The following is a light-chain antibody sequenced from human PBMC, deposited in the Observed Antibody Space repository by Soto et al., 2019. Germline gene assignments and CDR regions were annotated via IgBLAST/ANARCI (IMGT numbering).Light chain of an antibody. CDR2: GVS. V-gene: IGKV3-15*01. CDR1: QSVRSN. Sequence: EIVMTQSPATLSVSPGERATLSCRASQSVRSNFAWYQQKPGQAPRLLISGVSTRATGVPARFSGSGSGTEFTLTISSLQSEDSAVYYCHQYDNWPLTFGPGTRLEIK. J-gene: IGKJ5*01. CDR3: HQYDNWPLT.